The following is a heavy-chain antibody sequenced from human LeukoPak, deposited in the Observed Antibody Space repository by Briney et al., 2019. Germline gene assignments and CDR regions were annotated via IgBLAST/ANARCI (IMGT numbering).Heavy chain of an antibody. CDR1: GYTFTSYG. J-gene: IGHJ4*02. D-gene: IGHD5-18*01. Sequence: ASVKVSCKASGYTFTSYGISWVRQAPGQGLEGMGWISAYNSNTNYAQKRQDRVTMTTDTSTSTAYMELRSLRSDDTAVYYCARESGRGYSYGPLGYWGQGTLVTVSS. V-gene: IGHV1-18*01. CDR3: ARESGRGYSYGPLGY. CDR2: ISAYNSNT.